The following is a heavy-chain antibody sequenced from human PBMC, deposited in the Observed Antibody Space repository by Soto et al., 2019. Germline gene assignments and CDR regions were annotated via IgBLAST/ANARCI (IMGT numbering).Heavy chain of an antibody. CDR2: IYYSGST. Sequence: SETLSLTCTVSGGSISRGGYYWSWIRQHPGKGLEWIGYIYYSGSTYYNSSLKSRVTISVDTSKNQFSLKLSSVTAADTAVYYCARVWDSSGPNFDYWGQGTLVTVSS. V-gene: IGHV4-31*03. J-gene: IGHJ4*02. CDR1: GGSISRGGYY. CDR3: ARVWDSSGPNFDY. D-gene: IGHD3-22*01.